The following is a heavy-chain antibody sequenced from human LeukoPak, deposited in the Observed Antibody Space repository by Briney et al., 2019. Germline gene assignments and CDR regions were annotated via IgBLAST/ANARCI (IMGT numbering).Heavy chain of an antibody. CDR2: IYYSGST. D-gene: IGHD3-22*01. Sequence: SETLSLTCTVSGGSISSYYRSWIRQPPGKGLECIGYIYYSGSTNYNPSLKSRVTISVDTSKNQFSLKLSSVTAADTAVYYCARDNYDSSGYYPFDYWGQGTLVTVSS. V-gene: IGHV4-59*01. CDR3: ARDNYDSSGYYPFDY. CDR1: GGSISSYY. J-gene: IGHJ4*02.